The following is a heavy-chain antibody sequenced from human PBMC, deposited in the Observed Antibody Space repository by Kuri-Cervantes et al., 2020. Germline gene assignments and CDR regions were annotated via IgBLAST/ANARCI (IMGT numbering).Heavy chain of an antibody. D-gene: IGHD6-6*01. CDR3: ARLATARPPHYNYSYMDV. CDR1: GGSISSGDYY. CDR2: IYYSGST. V-gene: IGHV4-30-4*08. Sequence: SETLSLTCTVSGGSISSGDYYWSWIRQPPGKGLEWIGYIYYSGSTYYNPSLKSRVTMSVDTSKNQFSLKLSSVTAADTAVYYCARLATARPPHYNYSYMDVWGKGTTVTVSS. J-gene: IGHJ6*03.